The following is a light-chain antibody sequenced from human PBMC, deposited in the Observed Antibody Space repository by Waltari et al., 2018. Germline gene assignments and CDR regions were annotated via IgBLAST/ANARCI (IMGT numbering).Light chain of an antibody. CDR3: QHYLRLPVT. J-gene: IGKJ1*01. CDR2: GAS. CDR1: QSVSRS. V-gene: IGKV3-20*01. Sequence: EIQLTQSPGTLSLSLGERATVSCRASQSVSRSLAWYQQKPGQAPKPLIYGASTMPTGISDRFSGSGSGTDFSLTISRLEPDDFAVYYCQHYLRLPVTFGQGTTVEI.